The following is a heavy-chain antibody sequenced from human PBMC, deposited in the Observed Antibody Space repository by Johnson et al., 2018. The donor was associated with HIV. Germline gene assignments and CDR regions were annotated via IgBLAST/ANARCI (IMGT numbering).Heavy chain of an antibody. D-gene: IGHD4-23*01. CDR2: ISGGEDDT. Sequence: VQLVESGGGLVQPGGSLRLSCVASGFTFIDYAMIWVRQAPGKGLEWVSFISGGEDDTYYADSVKGRFTISRDNSKNTLYLQMNSLRAEDTAVYYCARGYGGNYDAFDIWGQGTMVTVSS. V-gene: IGHV3-23*04. CDR1: GFTFIDYA. J-gene: IGHJ3*02. CDR3: ARGYGGNYDAFDI.